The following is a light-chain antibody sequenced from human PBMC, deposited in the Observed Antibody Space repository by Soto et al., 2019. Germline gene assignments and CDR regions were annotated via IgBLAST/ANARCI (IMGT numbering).Light chain of an antibody. CDR1: QSVSSN. V-gene: IGKV3-15*01. J-gene: IGKJ1*01. Sequence: EIVMTQSPATLSVSPGERATLSCRASQSVSSNLAWYQQKPGQAPRLLIYGASTRATGIPARFSGSGSGTEFTITISSLQYEDFAIYFCQQYNNWPPDRTFGQGTKVEIK. CDR3: QQYNNWPPDRT. CDR2: GAS.